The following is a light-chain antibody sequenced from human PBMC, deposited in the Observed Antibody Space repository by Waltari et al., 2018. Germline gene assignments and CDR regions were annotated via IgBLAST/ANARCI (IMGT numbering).Light chain of an antibody. CDR3: SSYTTSSTYV. Sequence: QSALTQPASVSGSPGQSITISCTGTSSDVGGYNYVSWYQQHPGKAPKLMIYAVNKRPSGVSNRFSGSKSGNPASLTISGLQAEDEADYYCSSYTTSSTYVFGTGTKVIAL. J-gene: IGLJ1*01. CDR2: AVN. CDR1: SSDVGGYNY. V-gene: IGLV2-14*03.